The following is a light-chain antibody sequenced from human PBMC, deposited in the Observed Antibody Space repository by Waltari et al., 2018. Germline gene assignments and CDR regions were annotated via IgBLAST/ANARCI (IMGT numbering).Light chain of an antibody. Sequence: SSELTQDPAVSVALGQTVRFTCQGHSLKPSYENWYQLKTGQAPVLVIYVQAKRPSGIPDRISGYSSGTTSSLTITGAQAEDEADYYCSSRNGRANQVVFAGGTKVTVL. CDR1: SLKPSY. V-gene: IGLV3-19*01. J-gene: IGLJ3*02. CDR2: VQA. CDR3: SSRNGRANQVV.